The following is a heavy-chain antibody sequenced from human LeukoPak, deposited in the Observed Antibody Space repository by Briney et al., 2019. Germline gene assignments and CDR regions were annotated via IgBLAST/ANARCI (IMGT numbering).Heavy chain of an antibody. J-gene: IGHJ4*02. V-gene: IGHV3-7*01. CDR3: ARGGYYYDSSGYYQTSYFDY. CDR1: GFTFTSYW. Sequence: GGSLRLSCAASGFTFTSYWLAWVRQAPGKGLEWVANIKHDGSQKYYVDSVKGRFTISRANAKNTVYLQMNSLRAEDTAVYYCARGGYYYDSSGYYQTSYFDYWGQGTLVTVSS. CDR2: IKHDGSQK. D-gene: IGHD3-22*01.